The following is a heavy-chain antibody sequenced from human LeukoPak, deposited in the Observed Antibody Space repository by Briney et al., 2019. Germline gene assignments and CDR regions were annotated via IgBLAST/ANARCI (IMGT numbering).Heavy chain of an antibody. Sequence: PSETLSLTCTVSGGSISSYYWSWIRQPPGKGLEWIGYIYYSGSTNYNPSLKGRVTISVDTSKNQFSLKLSSVTAADTAIYYCARVHVNSGYYFGDAFDIWGQGTMVTVSS. CDR3: ARVHVNSGYYFGDAFDI. V-gene: IGHV4-59*08. CDR2: IYYSGST. J-gene: IGHJ3*02. D-gene: IGHD3-22*01. CDR1: GGSISSYY.